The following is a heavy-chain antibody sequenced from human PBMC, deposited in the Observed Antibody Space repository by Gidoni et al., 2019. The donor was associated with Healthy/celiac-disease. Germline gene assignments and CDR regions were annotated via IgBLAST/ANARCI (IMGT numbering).Heavy chain of an antibody. D-gene: IGHD3-22*01. CDR1: GYTFTGYY. CDR2: INPNSGGT. V-gene: IGHV1-2*04. J-gene: IGHJ6*02. Sequence: DLVQSGAEVKKPGASVKVSCKASGYTFTGYYMHWVRQAPGQGLEWMGWINPNSGGTNYAQKFQGWVTMTRDTSISTAYMELSRLRSDDTAVYYCARALTTSGYSYYYYGMDVWGQGTTVTVSS. CDR3: ARALTTSGYSYYYYGMDV.